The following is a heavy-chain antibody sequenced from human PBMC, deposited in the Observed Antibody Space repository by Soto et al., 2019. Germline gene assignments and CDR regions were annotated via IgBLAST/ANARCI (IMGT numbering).Heavy chain of an antibody. Sequence: GASVKVSCKASGGTFSSYAISWVRQAPGQGLEWMGGIIPIFGTANYAQKFQGRVTITADESTSTAYMELSSLRSEDTAVYYCASNFRVVPAAQPFDYWGQGTLVTVSS. CDR3: ASNFRVVPAAQPFDY. D-gene: IGHD2-2*01. J-gene: IGHJ4*02. CDR2: IIPIFGTA. V-gene: IGHV1-69*13. CDR1: GGTFSSYA.